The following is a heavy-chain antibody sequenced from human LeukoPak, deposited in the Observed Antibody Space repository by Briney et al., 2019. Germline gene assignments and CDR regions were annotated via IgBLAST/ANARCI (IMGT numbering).Heavy chain of an antibody. V-gene: IGHV3-7*01. CDR1: GFIFSSYW. D-gene: IGHD6-6*01. CDR2: IKQDGSER. CDR3: ARESFAARWD. J-gene: IGHJ4*02. Sequence: QSGGSLRLSCAASGFIFSSYWMSWVRQTPGKGLEWLANIKQDGSERYYVDSVKGRFTISRDNAKNSLFLQMNSLRAEDTAVYYCARESFAARWDWGQGTLVTVSS.